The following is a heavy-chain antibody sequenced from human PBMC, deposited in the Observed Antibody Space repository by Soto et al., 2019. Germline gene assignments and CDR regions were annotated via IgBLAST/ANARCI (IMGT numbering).Heavy chain of an antibody. J-gene: IGHJ4*02. CDR3: ARHPSSYDFWSGSKRHFDY. CDR1: GGSISSYY. CDR2: IYYSGST. V-gene: IGHV4-59*08. Sequence: PSETLSLTCTVSGGSISSYYWSWIRQPPGKGLEWIGYIYYSGSTNYNPSLKSRVTISVDTSKNQFSLKLSSVTAADTAVYYCARHPSSYDFWSGSKRHFDYWGQGTLVTVSS. D-gene: IGHD3-3*01.